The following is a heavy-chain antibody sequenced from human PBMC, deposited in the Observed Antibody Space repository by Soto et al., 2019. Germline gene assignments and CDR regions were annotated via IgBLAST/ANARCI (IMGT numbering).Heavy chain of an antibody. Sequence: EVQLVESGGGLVQPGGSLRLSCAASGFTVSSNYMSWVRQAPGKGLEWVSIVYSGGSTYYADSVKGRFIISRDNSKNTVSLQMSSLRAEDTGVYLCERVEVGNVFQDWGQGTLVTVSS. V-gene: IGHV3-66*01. CDR2: VYSGGST. CDR3: ERVEVGNVFQD. J-gene: IGHJ1*01. CDR1: GFTVSSNY.